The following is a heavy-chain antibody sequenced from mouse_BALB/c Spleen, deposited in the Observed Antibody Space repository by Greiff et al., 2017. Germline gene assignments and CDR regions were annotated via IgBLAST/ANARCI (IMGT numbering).Heavy chain of an antibody. V-gene: IGHV2-9*02. CDR1: GFSLTSYG. D-gene: IGHD2-1*01. J-gene: IGHJ4*01. CDR3: ARDCYGNYRDYYAMDY. CDR2: IWAGGST. Sequence: QVQLKESGPGLVAPSQSLSITCTVSGFSLTSYGVHWVRQPPGKGLEWLGVIWAGGSTNYNSALMSRLSISKDNSKSQVFLKMNSLQTDDTAMYYCARDCYGNYRDYYAMDYWGQGTSVTVSS.